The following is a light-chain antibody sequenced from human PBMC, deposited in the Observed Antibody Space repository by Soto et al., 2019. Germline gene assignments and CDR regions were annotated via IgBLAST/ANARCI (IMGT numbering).Light chain of an antibody. J-gene: IGLJ2*01. Sequence: QSVLTQPASVSGSPGQSITISCTGTSSDVGGYNYVSWYQQHPGKAPKLMIYDVSNRPSGVSNRFSGSKSGNTASLTISGLQDEDEADYYCSSYTSSSTPVFGGGTKVTVL. CDR1: SSDVGGYNY. CDR3: SSYTSSSTPV. V-gene: IGLV2-14*01. CDR2: DVS.